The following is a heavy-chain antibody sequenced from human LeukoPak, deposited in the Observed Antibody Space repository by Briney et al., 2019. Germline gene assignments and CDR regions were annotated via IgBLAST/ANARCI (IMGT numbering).Heavy chain of an antibody. Sequence: ASVKVSCKASEYTFKEYYMHWVRQAPGQGLEWMGWISANRGATKYAQKFQGRVTMTRDTSISTVYMDLSRLTSDDTAVYYCARDGVREGHDGSLFDYWGQGTLVTVSS. D-gene: IGHD1-26*01. CDR3: ARDGVREGHDGSLFDY. V-gene: IGHV1-2*02. CDR2: ISANRGAT. J-gene: IGHJ4*02. CDR1: EYTFKEYY.